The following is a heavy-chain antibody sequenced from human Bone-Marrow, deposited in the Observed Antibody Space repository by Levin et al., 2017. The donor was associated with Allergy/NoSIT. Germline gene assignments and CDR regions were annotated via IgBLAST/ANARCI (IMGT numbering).Heavy chain of an antibody. J-gene: IGHJ4*02. D-gene: IGHD6-6*01. CDR1: GFTFSSYA. CDR3: SKVRETNAARPSDV. Sequence: GGSLRLSCAASGFTFSSYAMNWVRQAPGEGLEWVSFISDTGSTTSYADSVKGRFTISRDNSKNTVFLQMNSLRAEDTAVYYCSKVRETNAARPSDVWGQGTMVTVSS. CDR2: ISDTGSTT. V-gene: IGHV3-23*01.